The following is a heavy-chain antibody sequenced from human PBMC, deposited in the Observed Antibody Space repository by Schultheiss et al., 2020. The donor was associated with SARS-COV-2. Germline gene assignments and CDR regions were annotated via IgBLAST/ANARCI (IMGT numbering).Heavy chain of an antibody. J-gene: IGHJ6*02. CDR1: GGSISSYY. V-gene: IGHV3-20*04. CDR2: INWNGGST. Sequence: LSLTCTVSGGSISSYYWSWIRQPPGKGLEWVSGINWNGGSTGYADSVKGRFTISRDNAKNSLYLQMNSLRAEDTAVYYCARDMVQGVRRGGDYYYYGMDVWGQGTTVTVSS. D-gene: IGHD3-10*01. CDR3: ARDMVQGVRRGGDYYYYGMDV.